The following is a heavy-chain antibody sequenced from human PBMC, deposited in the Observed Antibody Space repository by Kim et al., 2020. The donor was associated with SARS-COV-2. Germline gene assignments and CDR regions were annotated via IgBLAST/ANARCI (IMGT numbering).Heavy chain of an antibody. D-gene: IGHD3-10*01. CDR1: GFSFSSYA. V-gene: IGHV3-23*05. J-gene: IGHJ6*02. Sequence: GGSLRLSCAASGFSFSSYAMNWVRQAPGKGLEWVSVIYGSTYSAYYADSAKGRFTISRDNSGNTLYLQMNGLRAEDTAVYYCAKDQKPCARVRGVIQHPEFFYDGMDVWGQGTTVTVSS. CDR2: IYGSTYSA. CDR3: AKDQKPCARVRGVIQHPEFFYDGMDV.